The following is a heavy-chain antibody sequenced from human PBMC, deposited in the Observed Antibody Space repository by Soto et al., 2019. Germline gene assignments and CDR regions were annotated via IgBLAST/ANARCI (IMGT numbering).Heavy chain of an antibody. V-gene: IGHV1-69*01. CDR2: IIPIFGTT. CDR1: GGTFSNDA. CDR3: ARDGMGTIVGGMDV. Sequence: QVPLVQSGAEVKNHGSSVKVSCKTSGGTFSNDAISWVRQAPGQGLEWMGGIIPIFGTTHYAQKFQDRVKLTADESMGTAYMELSSLRSEDTGVYYCARDGMGTIVGGMDVWGQGTTVTVSS. D-gene: IGHD7-27*01. J-gene: IGHJ6*02.